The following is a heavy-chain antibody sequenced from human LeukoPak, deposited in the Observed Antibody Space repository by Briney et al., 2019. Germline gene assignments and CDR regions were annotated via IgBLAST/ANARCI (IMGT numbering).Heavy chain of an antibody. Sequence: GESLRLSCAVSGFTFSSYAMSWVRQAPGKGLEWVSGISNSGGSKYYADSVKGRFTISRDNSKNTLYLQMNSLRAEDTAVYYCAKATQWLVGPFDYWGQGTLVIVSS. CDR1: GFTFSSYA. D-gene: IGHD6-19*01. V-gene: IGHV3-23*01. J-gene: IGHJ4*02. CDR2: ISNSGGSK. CDR3: AKATQWLVGPFDY.